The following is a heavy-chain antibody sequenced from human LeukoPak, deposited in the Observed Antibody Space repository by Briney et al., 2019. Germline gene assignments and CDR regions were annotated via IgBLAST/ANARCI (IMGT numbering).Heavy chain of an antibody. CDR2: ISGSGRDT. Sequence: PGGSLRLSCAASGLTFPRYAFAWVRQAPGWGLQWVSGISGSGRDTFYSDSVKGRFTISRDNSKNTHYLQMSSLTAEDTAVYYCAKWGDFWTGLNNWYFELWGRGTLVTVSS. V-gene: IGHV3-23*01. J-gene: IGHJ2*01. D-gene: IGHD3/OR15-3a*01. CDR3: AKWGDFWTGLNNWYFEL. CDR1: GLTFPRYA.